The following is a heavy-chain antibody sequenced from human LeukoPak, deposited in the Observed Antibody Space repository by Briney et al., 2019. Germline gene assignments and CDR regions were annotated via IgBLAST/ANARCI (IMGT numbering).Heavy chain of an antibody. CDR2: IIPIFGTA. J-gene: IGHJ4*02. V-gene: IGHV1-69*01. Sequence: PGGSLRLSCAASGFTFSSYAISWVRQAPGQGLEWMGGIIPIFGTANYAQKFQGRVTITADESTSTAYMELSSLRSEDTAVYYCARVAGSRYDLPTTFDYWGQGTLVTVSS. D-gene: IGHD1/OR15-1a*01. CDR1: GFTFSSYA. CDR3: ARVAGSRYDLPTTFDY.